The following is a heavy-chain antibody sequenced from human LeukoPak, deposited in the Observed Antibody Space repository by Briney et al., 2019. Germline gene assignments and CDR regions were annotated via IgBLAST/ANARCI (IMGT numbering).Heavy chain of an antibody. CDR2: IRSDGSKN. V-gene: IGHV3-30*02. Sequence: PGGSLRLSCVASGFTFTIYGMHWVRQAPGKGLEWVAFIRSDGSKNYYGDSVRGRFTISRDTSKNTLYLQMNTLRPEDTAVYYCTKASGRNLYGMDVWGQGTTVIVSS. J-gene: IGHJ6*02. CDR3: TKASGRNLYGMDV. D-gene: IGHD3-10*01. CDR1: GFTFTIYG.